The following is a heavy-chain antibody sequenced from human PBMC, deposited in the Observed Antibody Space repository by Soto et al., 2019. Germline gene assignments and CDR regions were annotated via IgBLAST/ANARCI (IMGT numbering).Heavy chain of an antibody. J-gene: IGHJ2*01. CDR1: GFTFSSYG. CDR3: ANKILNYGDRNWYFDL. Sequence: QVQLVESGGGVVQPGRSLRLSCAASGFTFSSYGMHWVRQAPGKGLEWVAVISYDGSNKYYADSVKGRFTISRDNSKNTLYLRMNSLRAEDTAVYYCANKILNYGDRNWYFDLWGRGTLVTVSS. V-gene: IGHV3-30*18. D-gene: IGHD4-17*01. CDR2: ISYDGSNK.